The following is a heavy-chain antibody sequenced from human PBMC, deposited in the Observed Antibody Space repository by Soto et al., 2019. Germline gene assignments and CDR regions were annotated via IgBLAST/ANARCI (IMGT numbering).Heavy chain of an antibody. CDR1: GYTFTGYY. Sequence: ASVKVSCKASGYTFTGYYMHWVRQAPGQGLEWMGWINPNSGGTNYAQKFQGWVTMTRDTSISTAYMELSRLRSDDTAGYYCARGVGASLNMDVWGQGTTVTVSS. CDR2: INPNSGGT. CDR3: ARGVGASLNMDV. D-gene: IGHD1-26*01. J-gene: IGHJ6*02. V-gene: IGHV1-2*04.